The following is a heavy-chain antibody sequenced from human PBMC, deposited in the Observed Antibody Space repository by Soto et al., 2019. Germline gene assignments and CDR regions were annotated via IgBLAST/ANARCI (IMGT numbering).Heavy chain of an antibody. CDR3: ARESRMPTIISDAFDI. CDR1: GGSISSGGYY. CDR2: IYYSGST. D-gene: IGHD1-1*01. Sequence: SETLSLTCTVSGGSISSGGYYWSWIRQHPGKGLEWIGYIYYSGSTYYNPSLKSRVTISVDTSKNQFSLKLSSVTAADTAVYYCARESRMPTIISDAFDIWGQGTMVTVSS. J-gene: IGHJ3*02. V-gene: IGHV4-31*03.